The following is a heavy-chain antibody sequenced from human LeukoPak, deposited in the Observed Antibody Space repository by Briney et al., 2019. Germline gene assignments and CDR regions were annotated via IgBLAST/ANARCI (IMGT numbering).Heavy chain of an antibody. D-gene: IGHD5-18*01. CDR2: IYHSGST. CDR3: ARGGIQGFDY. V-gene: IGHV4-30-2*01. Sequence: SETLSLTCTVSGGSISSGGYYWSWIRQPPGKGLEWIGYIYHSGSTYYNPSLKSRVTISVDRSKNQFSLKLSSVTAADTAVYYCARGGIQGFDYWGQGTLVTVSS. J-gene: IGHJ4*02. CDR1: GGSISSGGYY.